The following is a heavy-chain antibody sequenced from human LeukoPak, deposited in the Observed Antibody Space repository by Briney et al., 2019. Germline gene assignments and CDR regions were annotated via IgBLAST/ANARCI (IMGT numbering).Heavy chain of an antibody. CDR1: GGSISSSSYY. Sequence: SETLSLTCTVSGGSISSSSYYWGWIRQPPGKGLEWIGSIYYSGSTYYNPSLKSRVTISVDTSKNQFSLKLSSVTAADTAVYYCARDVRWFGEYYFDYWGQGTLVTVSS. CDR2: IYYSGST. CDR3: ARDVRWFGEYYFDY. V-gene: IGHV4-39*07. J-gene: IGHJ4*02. D-gene: IGHD3-10*01.